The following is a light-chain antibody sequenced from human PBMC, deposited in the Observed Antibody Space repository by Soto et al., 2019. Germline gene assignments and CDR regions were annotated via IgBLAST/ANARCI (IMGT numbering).Light chain of an antibody. CDR1: QSVSSSY. CDR3: QQYGSSPQT. J-gene: IGKJ1*01. Sequence: EIVWTQAPGTLSLSPGERATLSCMASQSVSSSYLAWYQQKPGQAPRLLIYGASSRATGIPDRFSGSGSGTEFTVTVSRLEPEDFAVYYCQQYGSSPQTFGQGTKVEIK. V-gene: IGKV3-20*01. CDR2: GAS.